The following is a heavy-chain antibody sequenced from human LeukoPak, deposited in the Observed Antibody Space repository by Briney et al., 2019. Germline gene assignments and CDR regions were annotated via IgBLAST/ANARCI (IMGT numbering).Heavy chain of an antibody. CDR1: GGTFSSYA. D-gene: IGHD6-19*01. Sequence: SVKVPCKASGGTFSSYAISWVRQAPGQGLEWMGGIVPIFGTANYAQKFQGRVTITTDKSTSTAYMELSSLRSEDTAVYYCARSAGYSSGWFLNWFDPWGQGTLVTVSS. CDR3: ARSAGYSSGWFLNWFDP. J-gene: IGHJ5*02. CDR2: IVPIFGTA. V-gene: IGHV1-69*05.